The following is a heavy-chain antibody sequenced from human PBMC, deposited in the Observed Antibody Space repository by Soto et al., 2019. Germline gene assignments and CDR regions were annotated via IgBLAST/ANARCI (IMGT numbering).Heavy chain of an antibody. Sequence: PGGSLRLSCAASGFTFSSYAMSWVRQAPGKGLEWVSAISGSGGSTYYADSVKGRFTISRDNSKNTLYLQMNCLRAEDTAVYYCAKGPPRGLLVVRGDPAVPTDYYGMDVWGQGTTVTVSS. J-gene: IGHJ6*02. CDR2: ISGSGGST. V-gene: IGHV3-23*01. CDR1: GFTFSSYA. D-gene: IGHD2-15*01. CDR3: AKGPPRGLLVVRGDPAVPTDYYGMDV.